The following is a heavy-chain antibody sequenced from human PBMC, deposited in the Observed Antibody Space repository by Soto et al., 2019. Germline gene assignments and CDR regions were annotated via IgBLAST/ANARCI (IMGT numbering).Heavy chain of an antibody. CDR1: GGSISSGGYY. D-gene: IGHD3-22*01. J-gene: IGHJ5*02. CDR3: ARSPYYYDSSGNHNWFDP. Sequence: QVQLQESGPGLVKPSQALSLTCTVSGGSISSGGYYWSWIHQHPGKGLEWIGYIYYSGSTYYNPSLKSRVTISLDTSKNQFSLKLSSVTAADTAVYFCARSPYYYDSSGNHNWFDPWGQGTLVTVSS. V-gene: IGHV4-31*03. CDR2: IYYSGST.